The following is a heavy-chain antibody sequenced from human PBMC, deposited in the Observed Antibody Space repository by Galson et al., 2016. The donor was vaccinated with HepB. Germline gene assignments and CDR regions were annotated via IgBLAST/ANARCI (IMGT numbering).Heavy chain of an antibody. D-gene: IGHD1-26*01. J-gene: IGHJ4*02. CDR3: AREGEGGFDY. CDR1: GLTLRHFA. Sequence: SLRLSCAASGLTLRHFAMHWVRQAPGKGLEWLAVISFDGAKKVYADSVKGRFTISRDNAKNSFYLQMNSLRADDTAVYYCAREGEGGFDYWGQGTLVTVSS. CDR2: ISFDGAKK. V-gene: IGHV3-30*04.